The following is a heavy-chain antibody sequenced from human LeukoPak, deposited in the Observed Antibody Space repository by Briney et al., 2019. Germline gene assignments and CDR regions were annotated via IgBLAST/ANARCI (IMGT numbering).Heavy chain of an antibody. J-gene: IGHJ5*02. V-gene: IGHV1-69*13. CDR2: INPIFGTA. D-gene: IGHD2-2*02. CDR1: GGTFSSYA. CDR3: ARGVVPAAIFDGFDP. Sequence: ASVKVSCKASGGTFSSYAISWVRQAPGQGLEWMGGINPIFGTANYAQKFQGRVTITADESTSTAYVELSSLRSEDTAVYYCARGVVPAAIFDGFDPWGQGTLVTVSS.